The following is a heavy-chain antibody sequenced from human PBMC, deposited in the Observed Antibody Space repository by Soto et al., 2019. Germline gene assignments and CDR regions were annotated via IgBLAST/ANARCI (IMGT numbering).Heavy chain of an antibody. CDR2: IYYSGST. J-gene: IGHJ4*02. CDR3: ARAAMGGSSWPFDY. V-gene: IGHV4-39*07. D-gene: IGHD6-13*01. Sequence: SETLSLTCTVSGGSISSRGYYWGWIRQPPGKGLEWIGTIYYSGSTYYNPSLKSRVTISVDKSKNQFSLKLSSVTAADTAVYYCARAAMGGSSWPFDYWGQGTLVTVSS. CDR1: GGSISSRGYY.